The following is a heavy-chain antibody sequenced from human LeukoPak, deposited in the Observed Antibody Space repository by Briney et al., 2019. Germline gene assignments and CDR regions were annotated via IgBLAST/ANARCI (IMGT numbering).Heavy chain of an antibody. J-gene: IGHJ4*02. Sequence: ASVKVSCKTSGFTFSNYHNTWVRQAPGQGLEWMGWISISSGDTNYAQNVQGRVTMTTDTATSTAYMELTNLRSDDTAIYYCARGDYNWNQGYFDYWGRGTLVTVSS. CDR2: ISISSGDT. CDR3: ARGDYNWNQGYFDY. V-gene: IGHV1-18*01. D-gene: IGHD1-20*01. CDR1: GFTFSNYH.